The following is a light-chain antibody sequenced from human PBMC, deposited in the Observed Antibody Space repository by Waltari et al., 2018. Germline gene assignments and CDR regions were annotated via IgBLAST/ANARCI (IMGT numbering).Light chain of an antibody. Sequence: DIQLTQSPSSLSASVGDRVTITCRASQAINNYLHWYQQKPGKAPKRLIFDASSLQGGVPSRFSGSGSGTVFTLTISSLQPEDFASYYCQQYKSAPLTFGPGTKLDIK. J-gene: IGKJ3*01. CDR1: QAINNY. CDR2: DAS. V-gene: IGKV1-17*01. CDR3: QQYKSAPLT.